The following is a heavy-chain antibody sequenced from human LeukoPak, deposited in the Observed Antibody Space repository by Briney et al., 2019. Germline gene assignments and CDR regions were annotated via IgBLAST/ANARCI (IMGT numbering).Heavy chain of an antibody. V-gene: IGHV1-46*01. CDR3: ARYSSGWRFDY. CDR2: INPSGGST. D-gene: IGHD6-19*01. J-gene: IGHJ4*02. CDR1: GYTFTSYC. Sequence: ASVKVSCKASGYTFTSYCMHWVRQAPGQGLEWMGIINPSGGSTSYAQKFQGRVTMTRDTSTSTVYMELSSLRSEDTAVYYCARYSSGWRFDYWGQGTLVTVSS.